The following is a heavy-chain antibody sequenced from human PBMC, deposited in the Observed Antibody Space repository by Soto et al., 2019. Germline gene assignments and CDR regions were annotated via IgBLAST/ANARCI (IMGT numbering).Heavy chain of an antibody. D-gene: IGHD2-21*01. J-gene: IGHJ4*02. V-gene: IGHV4-34*02. CDR2: THHSGNT. Sequence: QVQLQQWGAGLLKPSETLSLTCAVSGGSFNGYYWSWIRQPPGKGLEWIGETHHSGNTKYNPSLKSRVTISVDTSKKQFSLMLTSVTAADTAVYYCARGSGLWWEGYWGQGPLVTVSS. CDR1: GGSFNGYY. CDR3: ARGSGLWWEGY.